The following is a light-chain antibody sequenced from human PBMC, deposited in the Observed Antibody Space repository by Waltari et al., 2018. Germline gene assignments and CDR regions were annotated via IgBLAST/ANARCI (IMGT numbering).Light chain of an antibody. J-gene: IGKJ4*02. CDR2: KAS. V-gene: IGKV1-5*03. Sequence: DIQMTQSPSTLSASVGDRVTITSRASQSISSWLDWYQRKPGKAPKLLIDKASNIESGVPSRFSGGGSGTEFTININSLQPDDFATYYCQHYDSYSATFGRGTKVEIK. CDR1: QSISSW. CDR3: QHYDSYSAT.